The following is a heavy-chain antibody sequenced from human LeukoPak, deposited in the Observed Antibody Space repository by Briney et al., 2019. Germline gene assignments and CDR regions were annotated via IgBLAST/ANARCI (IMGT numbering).Heavy chain of an antibody. CDR1: GGTFSSYA. CDR2: IIPIFGTA. V-gene: IGHV1-69*13. Sequence: SVKVSCKASGGTFSSYAISWVRQAPGQGLEWMGEIIPIFGTANYAQKFQGRVTITADESTSTAYMELSSLRSEDTAVYYCARDRDYYDSSGTPFDYWGQGTLVTVSS. J-gene: IGHJ4*02. D-gene: IGHD3-22*01. CDR3: ARDRDYYDSSGTPFDY.